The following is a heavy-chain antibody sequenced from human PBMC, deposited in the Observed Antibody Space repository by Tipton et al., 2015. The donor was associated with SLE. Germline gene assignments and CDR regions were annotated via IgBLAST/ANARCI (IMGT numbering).Heavy chain of an antibody. CDR3: ARQVVPAPYYMDV. Sequence: VQLVQSGVEVKKPGESLKISCEASGYSFTRYWIAWVRQLPGKGLEWMGVIFPADSDSTYSPSFQGQVTISADKSTNTAYLQWSSLKASDTAMYYCARQVVPAPYYMDVWGKGTTVTVSS. CDR1: GYSFTRYW. V-gene: IGHV5-51*01. D-gene: IGHD2-2*01. CDR2: IFPADSDS. J-gene: IGHJ6*03.